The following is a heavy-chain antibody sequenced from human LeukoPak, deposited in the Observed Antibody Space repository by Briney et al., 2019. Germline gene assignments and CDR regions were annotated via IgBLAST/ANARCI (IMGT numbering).Heavy chain of an antibody. CDR1: GGSISSYY. D-gene: IGHD2-15*01. CDR2: ISYSGST. J-gene: IGHJ4*02. V-gene: IGHV4-59*01. CDR3: ARCTVAAPTPDY. Sequence: PSETLSLTCTVSGGSISSYYWSWIRQPPGKGLEWIGYISYSGSTNYNPSLKSRVTISVDTSKNQFSLKLSSVTAADTAVYYCARCTVAAPTPDYWGQGTLVTVSS.